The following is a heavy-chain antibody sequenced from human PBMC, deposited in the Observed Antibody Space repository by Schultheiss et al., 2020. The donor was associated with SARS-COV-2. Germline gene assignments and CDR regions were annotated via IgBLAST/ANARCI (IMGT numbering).Heavy chain of an antibody. D-gene: IGHD2-15*01. CDR3: AADDMVAGT. V-gene: IGHV1-18*04. J-gene: IGHJ4*02. CDR2: ISGDNGKT. Sequence: ASVKVSCKASGYTFTSYYMHWVRQAPGQGLEFLGWISGDNGKTNYAENLQGRLTMTTDTSTNTAYMELRSLRSDDTAVYYCAADDMVAGTWGQGTPVTVSS. CDR1: GYTFTSYY.